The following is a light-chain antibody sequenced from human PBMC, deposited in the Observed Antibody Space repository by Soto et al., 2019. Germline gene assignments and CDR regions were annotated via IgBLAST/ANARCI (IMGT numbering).Light chain of an antibody. CDR3: LQHNSYPYT. CDR1: QDISRF. CDR2: DTS. V-gene: IGKV1-17*03. Sequence: DVQMTQSPSAMSASVGDRVTITCRASQDISRFVARFQQKPGKAPERLIYDTSTLQVGVPSRFSGGGSGTEFTLAISGLQPEDSATYYCLQHNSYPYTFGQGTKVDIK. J-gene: IGKJ2*01.